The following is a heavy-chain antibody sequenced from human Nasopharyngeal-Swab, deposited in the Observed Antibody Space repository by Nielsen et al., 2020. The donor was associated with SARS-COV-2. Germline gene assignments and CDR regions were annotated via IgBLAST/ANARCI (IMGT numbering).Heavy chain of an antibody. D-gene: IGHD3-10*01. J-gene: IGHJ6*03. CDR2: IYYSGST. V-gene: IGHV4-39*07. CDR3: ARERGRGGIWNYYYYYMDV. Sequence: WISQPQGKGLEWIGSIYYSGSTYYNPSLKSRVTISVDTSKNQFSLKLSSVTAADTAVYYCARERGRGGIWNYYYYYMDVWGKGTTVTVSS.